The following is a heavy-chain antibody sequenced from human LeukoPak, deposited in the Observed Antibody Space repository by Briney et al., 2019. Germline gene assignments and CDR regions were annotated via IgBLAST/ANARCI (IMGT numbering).Heavy chain of an antibody. V-gene: IGHV4-34*01. Sequence: SETLSLTCAVYGGSFSGYYWSWISQPPGKGLEWIGEINHSGSTNYNPSLKSRVTISVDTSNNQFSLKLSSVTAADTAVYYCARCGARPRVLPRKLNGFDYWGQGTLVTVSS. CDR1: GGSFSGYY. J-gene: IGHJ4*02. D-gene: IGHD6-6*01. CDR2: INHSGST. CDR3: ARCGARPRVLPRKLNGFDY.